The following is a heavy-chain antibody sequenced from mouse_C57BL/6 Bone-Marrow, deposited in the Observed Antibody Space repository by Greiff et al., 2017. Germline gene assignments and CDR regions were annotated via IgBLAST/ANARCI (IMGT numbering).Heavy chain of an antibody. V-gene: IGHV1-82*01. CDR3: ARWLITTVRKFAY. J-gene: IGHJ3*01. Sequence: QVQLQQSGPELVQPGASVKISCKASGYAFSSSWMNWVKPRPGKGLEWIGRIYPGDGDTNYNGKFKGKATLTADKSSSTAYMQLSSLTSEDSAVYFCARWLITTVRKFAYWGQGTLVTVSA. D-gene: IGHD1-1*01. CDR1: GYAFSSSW. CDR2: IYPGDGDT.